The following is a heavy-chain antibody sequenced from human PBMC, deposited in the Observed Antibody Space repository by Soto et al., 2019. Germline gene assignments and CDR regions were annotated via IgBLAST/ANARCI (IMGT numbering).Heavy chain of an antibody. CDR1: GITFSSHH. Sequence: GGSLRLSCAASGITFSSHHMHWARQAPGKGLEWLAFISYDGSVEYYADSVKGRFTVSRDNPKSTMYLQMHGLIAEDTAVYYCVREDNAFDLWGQGTMVTVSS. CDR2: ISYDGSVE. CDR3: VREDNAFDL. J-gene: IGHJ3*01. V-gene: IGHV3-30*03.